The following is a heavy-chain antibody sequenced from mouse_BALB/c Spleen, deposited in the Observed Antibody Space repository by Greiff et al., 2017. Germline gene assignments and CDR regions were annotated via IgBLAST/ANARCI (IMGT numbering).Heavy chain of an antibody. CDR1: GFTFTSYW. CDR3: GRSGYEDY. V-gene: IGHV1-74*01. Sequence: QVQLQQSGAELVTPGASLKLSCKASGFTFTSYWMNWVRQTPEQGLEWIGRICPDDSATYYTQKFKDKGIMTVDTSSSTVYMQLSRLTSEDSAVYCCGRSGYEDYWGQGTTVTVSS. J-gene: IGHJ2*01. CDR2: ICPDDSAT. D-gene: IGHD2-12*01.